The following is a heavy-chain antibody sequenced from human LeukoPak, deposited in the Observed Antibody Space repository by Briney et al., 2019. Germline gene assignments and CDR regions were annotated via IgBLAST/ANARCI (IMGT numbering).Heavy chain of an antibody. CDR1: GGSFSGYY. CDR2: INHSGST. J-gene: IGHJ4*02. Sequence: PSETLSLTCAVYGGSFSGYYWSWIRQPPGKGLEWIGEINHSGSTNYNPPLKSRVTISVDTSKNQFSLNLSSVTAADTAVYYCARRGITYSSSFFEFWGQGALVTVSS. V-gene: IGHV4-34*01. CDR3: ARRGITYSSSFFEF. D-gene: IGHD6-13*01.